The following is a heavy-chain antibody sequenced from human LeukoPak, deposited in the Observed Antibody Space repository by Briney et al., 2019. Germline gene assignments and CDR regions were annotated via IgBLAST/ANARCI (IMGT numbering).Heavy chain of an antibody. CDR1: GFTFSSYE. CDR3: ARDSRHAYYYDSSGSPPDI. CDR2: ISSSGSTI. D-gene: IGHD3-22*01. V-gene: IGHV3-48*03. Sequence: PGGSLRLSCAASGFTFSSYEMNWVRQAPGKGLEWVSYISSSGSTIYYADSVKGRFTISRDNAKNSLYLQMNSLRAEDTAVYYCARDSRHAYYYDSSGSPPDIWGQGTMVTVSS. J-gene: IGHJ3*02.